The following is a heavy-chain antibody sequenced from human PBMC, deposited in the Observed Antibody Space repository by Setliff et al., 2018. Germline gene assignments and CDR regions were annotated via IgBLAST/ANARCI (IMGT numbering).Heavy chain of an antibody. V-gene: IGHV4-34*01. CDR3: RFWSYVYKNDY. Sequence: SETLSLTCSVYGGSFSNNYWSWIRQPPGKGLEWIGESSHSGSTSYSPSLKSRLTMSVDTSKNQFSLQLTSVTAADTAVYYCRFWSYVYKNDYWAQGTLVTVSS. J-gene: IGHJ4*02. CDR2: SSHSGST. CDR1: GGSFSNNY. D-gene: IGHD3-16*01.